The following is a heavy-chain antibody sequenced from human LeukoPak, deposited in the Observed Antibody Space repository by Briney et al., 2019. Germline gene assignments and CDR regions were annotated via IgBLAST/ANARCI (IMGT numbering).Heavy chain of an antibody. CDR1: GYTFTSYD. J-gene: IGHJ5*02. Sequence: ASVKVSCKASGYTFTSYDINWVRQATGQGLEWMGWMNPNSGNTVYARKFQGRVTMTRNTSITTAYMELSSLRSEDTAVYYCARGERSGSLVDPWGQGTLVTVSS. CDR3: ARGERSGSLVDP. D-gene: IGHD3-3*01. V-gene: IGHV1-8*01. CDR2: MNPNSGNT.